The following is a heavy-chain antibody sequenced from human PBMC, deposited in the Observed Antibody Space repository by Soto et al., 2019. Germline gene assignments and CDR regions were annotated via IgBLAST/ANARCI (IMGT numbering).Heavy chain of an antibody. V-gene: IGHV1-69*13. D-gene: IGHD5-18*01. J-gene: IGHJ4*02. CDR3: ARGKGGYSYGSNFDY. CDR1: GGTFSSYA. Sequence: ASVKVSCKASGGTFSSYAISWVRQAPGQGLEWMGGIIPIFGTANYAQKFQGRVTITADESTSTAYMELSSLRSEDTAVYYCARGKGGYSYGSNFDYWGQGTLVTVSS. CDR2: IIPIFGTA.